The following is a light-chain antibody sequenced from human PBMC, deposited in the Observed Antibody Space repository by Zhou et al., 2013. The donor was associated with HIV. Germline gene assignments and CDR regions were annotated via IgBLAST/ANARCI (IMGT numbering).Light chain of an antibody. CDR2: SNY. CDR3: AAWDDSLNGRWV. Sequence: QSALTQPPSASGTPGQRVTISCSGSSSNIGSNTVNWYQQLPGTAPKLLIYSNYQRPSGVPDRFSGSKSGTSASLAISGLQSEDEADYYCAAWDDSLNGRWVFGGGTKVTVL. V-gene: IGLV1-44*01. J-gene: IGLJ3*02. CDR1: SSNIGSNT.